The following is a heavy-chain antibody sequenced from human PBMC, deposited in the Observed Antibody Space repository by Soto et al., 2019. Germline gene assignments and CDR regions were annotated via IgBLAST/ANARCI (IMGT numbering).Heavy chain of an antibody. Sequence: GESLKISCQASGYTFSKYWIAWVRQMPGKGLEYVGIVYPGDSDTRYSPSFQGQVTISVDTSTSTAYMQWNSLKASDLAMHYCARRLKDDSGSAPSYSAFDVWGRGTT. CDR3: ARRLKDDSGSAPSYSAFDV. J-gene: IGHJ6*02. CDR2: VYPGDSDT. V-gene: IGHV5-51*01. CDR1: GYTFSKYW. D-gene: IGHD2-15*01.